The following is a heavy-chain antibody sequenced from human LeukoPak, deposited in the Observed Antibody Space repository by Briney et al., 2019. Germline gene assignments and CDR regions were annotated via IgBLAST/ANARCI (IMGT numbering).Heavy chain of an antibody. CDR1: GGSISSYY. V-gene: IGHV4-59*01. D-gene: IGHD3-16*02. Sequence: SETLSLTCTVSGGSISSYYWSWTRQPPGKGLEWIGYIYYSGSTNYNPSLKSRVTISVDTSKNQFSLKLSSVTAADTAVYYCARSLMITFGGVIVDAFDIWGQGTMVTVSS. J-gene: IGHJ3*02. CDR2: IYYSGST. CDR3: ARSLMITFGGVIVDAFDI.